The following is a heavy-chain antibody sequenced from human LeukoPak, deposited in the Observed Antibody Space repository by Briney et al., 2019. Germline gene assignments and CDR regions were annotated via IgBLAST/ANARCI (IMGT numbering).Heavy chain of an antibody. Sequence: GGSLRLSCAASEFTFSKYWMGWVRQAPGKGLEWVANINQDGSEKYYVDSVKGRFTISRDNAKNSLYLQMNSLRAEDTAVYYCARWRYYDSSGYYYYFDYWGLGTLVTVSS. J-gene: IGHJ4*02. CDR1: EFTFSKYW. CDR3: ARWRYYDSSGYYYYFDY. CDR2: INQDGSEK. D-gene: IGHD3-22*01. V-gene: IGHV3-7*01.